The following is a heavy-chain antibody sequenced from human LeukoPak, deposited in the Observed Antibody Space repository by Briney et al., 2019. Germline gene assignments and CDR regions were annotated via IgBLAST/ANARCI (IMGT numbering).Heavy chain of an antibody. CDR2: ISYDGSNK. J-gene: IGHJ4*02. V-gene: IGHV3-30*04. Sequence: GGSLRLSCAASGFTFSSYAMHWVRQAPGKGLEWVAVISYDGSNKYYADSVKGRFTISRDNSKNTLYLQMNSLRAEDTAVYYCARDKHINWNVGDYWGQGTLVTVSS. CDR3: ARDKHINWNVGDY. CDR1: GFTFSSYA. D-gene: IGHD1-1*01.